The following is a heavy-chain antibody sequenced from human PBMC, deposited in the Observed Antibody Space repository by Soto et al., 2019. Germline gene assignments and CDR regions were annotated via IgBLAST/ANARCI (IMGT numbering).Heavy chain of an antibody. CDR3: ERGTQGTMLGVFDS. J-gene: IGHJ4*02. CDR2: IFWDNDK. Sequence: QITLKESGPTLVKPTQTLTLTCSFSGFSLTTSGVGVGWIRQPPGKALEWLALIFWDNDKRYSPYLKNSLTVTTDPSKDQVVLTRTNMDPVDTATYYCERGTQGTMLGVFDSWGQGTLVTVSS. D-gene: IGHD3-16*01. V-gene: IGHV2-5*02. CDR1: GFSLTTSGVG.